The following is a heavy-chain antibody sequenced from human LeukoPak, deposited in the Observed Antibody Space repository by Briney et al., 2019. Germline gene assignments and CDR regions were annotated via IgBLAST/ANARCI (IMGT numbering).Heavy chain of an antibody. Sequence: GASVKVPCKASGGTFSSYAISWVRQAPGQGLEWMGGIIPIFGTANYAQKFQGRVTITTDESTSTAYMELSSLRSEDTAVYYCASKTEGHYGRETYYFDYWGQGTLVTVSS. J-gene: IGHJ4*02. CDR3: ASKTEGHYGRETYYFDY. CDR1: GGTFSSYA. CDR2: IIPIFGTA. D-gene: IGHD4-17*01. V-gene: IGHV1-69*05.